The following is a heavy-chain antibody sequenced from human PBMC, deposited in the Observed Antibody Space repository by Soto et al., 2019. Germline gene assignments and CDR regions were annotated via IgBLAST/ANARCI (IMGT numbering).Heavy chain of an antibody. V-gene: IGHV4-59*01. J-gene: IGHJ4*02. D-gene: IGHD2-2*01. CDR2: INDGGST. CDR3: ARGGGSSDV. CDR1: GGTISSFY. Sequence: QVQLQESGPGLVKPSETLSLTCTIFGGTISSFYWSWIRQPPGRGLEWIGNINDGGSTNYNPSLKSRVTISVDTYKNQLSLKLTSVAAADTAVYYCARGGGSSDVWGQGTLVTVSS.